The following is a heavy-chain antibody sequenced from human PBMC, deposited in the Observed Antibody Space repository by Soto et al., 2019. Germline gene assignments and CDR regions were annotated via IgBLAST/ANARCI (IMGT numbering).Heavy chain of an antibody. CDR3: ARDGPYYYASRMDV. V-gene: IGHV3-53*04. D-gene: IGHD3-10*01. CDR1: GIPVSSNY. Sequence: EVQLVESGGGLVQPGGSLRLSCAASGIPVSSNYMTWVRQAPGKRLEWVSVLHSGGDTYYANSVKGLFTISRNDSTNTLFLQMNSLTPEDTAVYYCARDGPYYYASRMDVWGQGTTVTVSS. J-gene: IGHJ6*02. CDR2: LHSGGDT.